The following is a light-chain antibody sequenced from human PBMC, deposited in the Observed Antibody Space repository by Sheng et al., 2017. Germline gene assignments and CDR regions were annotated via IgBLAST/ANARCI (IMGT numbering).Light chain of an antibody. Sequence: QSALTQPPSASGSPGQSVTITCTGTSSDVGGYNYVSWYQQHPGKAPKLMIYEVSKRPSGVPDRFSGSKSGNTASLTVSGLQAEDEVDYYCSSYVVTSNYVFGTGTKVSVL. CDR1: SSDVGGYNY. V-gene: IGLV2-8*01. CDR2: EVS. CDR3: SSYVVTSNYV. J-gene: IGLJ1*01.